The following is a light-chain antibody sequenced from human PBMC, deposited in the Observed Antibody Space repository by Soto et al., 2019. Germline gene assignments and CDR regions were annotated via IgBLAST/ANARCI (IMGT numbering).Light chain of an antibody. CDR2: AAS. J-gene: IGKJ2*01. V-gene: IGKV1-39*01. CDR1: ESISSF. CDR3: QQAYRSPYN. Sequence: DIQMTQSPSSLSASVGDRVTITCRASESISSFLNWYQQKPGKAPEVVIYAASGLPSGVPSRLSGSGSGTDFTLTITNLQPEDFATYYCQQAYRSPYNFGPGTRLEIK.